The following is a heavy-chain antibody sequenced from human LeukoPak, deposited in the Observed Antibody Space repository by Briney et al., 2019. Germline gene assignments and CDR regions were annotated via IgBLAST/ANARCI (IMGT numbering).Heavy chain of an antibody. Sequence: SETLSLTCAVSGGSISSGGYYLSWIRQHPGKGLEWIGYIYYSGSTYYNPSLKSRVTISVDTSKNQFSLKLSSVTAADTAVYYCARGRRTTVTFDYWGQGTLVTVSS. CDR3: ARGRRTTVTFDY. J-gene: IGHJ4*02. D-gene: IGHD4-17*01. V-gene: IGHV4-31*11. CDR1: GGSISSGGYY. CDR2: IYYSGST.